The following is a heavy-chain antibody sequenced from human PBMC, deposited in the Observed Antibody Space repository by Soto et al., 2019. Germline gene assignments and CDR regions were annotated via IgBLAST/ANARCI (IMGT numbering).Heavy chain of an antibody. CDR2: ISYTGNT. D-gene: IGHD3-10*01. CDR1: GGSISSSSYY. Sequence: PSETLSLTCTVSGGSISSSSYYWGWIRQPPGKGLEWIGTISYTGNTFYNPSLNSRVTISVDTSKNQFSLKLSSVTAADTAVYYCARRYFYRSGKYGVDLWGQGTTRTVSS. V-gene: IGHV4-39*01. J-gene: IGHJ6*01. CDR3: ARRYFYRSGKYGVDL.